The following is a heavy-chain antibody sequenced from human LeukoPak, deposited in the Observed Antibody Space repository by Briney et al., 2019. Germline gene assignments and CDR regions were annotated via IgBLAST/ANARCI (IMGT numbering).Heavy chain of an antibody. CDR2: IYYSGST. V-gene: IGHV4-59*01. J-gene: IGHJ4*02. D-gene: IGHD3-10*01. Sequence: SETLSLTCTVSGDSISSYYWSWIRQPPGKGLEWIGYIYYSGSTKYNPSLKSRVTISVDTSKNQFSLKLNSVTAADTAVYYCARGRLGGSGSYYNVLDYWGQGTLVTVSS. CDR1: GDSISSYY. CDR3: ARGRLGGSGSYYNVLDY.